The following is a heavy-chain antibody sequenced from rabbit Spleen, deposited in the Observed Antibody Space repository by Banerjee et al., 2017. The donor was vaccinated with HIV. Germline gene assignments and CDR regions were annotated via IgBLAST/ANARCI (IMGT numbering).Heavy chain of an antibody. CDR2: IDASGSI. CDR1: GFSLSNFA. V-gene: IGHV1S69*01. J-gene: IGHJ3*01. CDR3: ATGLNI. Sequence: KESGGGLVTPGGTLTLTCTVSGFSLSNFAVSWVRQAPGKGLEWIGIIDASGSIYYASWAKGRFTISKTSTTVDLKMTSPTTEDTATYFCATGLNIWGQGTLVTVS.